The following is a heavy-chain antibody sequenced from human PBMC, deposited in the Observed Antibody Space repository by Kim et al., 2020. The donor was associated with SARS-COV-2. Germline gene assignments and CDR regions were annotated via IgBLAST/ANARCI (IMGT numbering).Heavy chain of an antibody. CDR3: AKDGAPRITMVRGVHDY. D-gene: IGHD3-10*01. Sequence: GSLRLSCAASGFTFSSYAMSWVRQAPGKGLEWVSAISGSGGSTYYADSVKGRFTISRDNSKNTLYLQMNSLRAEDTAVYYCAKDGAPRITMVRGVHDYWGQGTLVTVSS. J-gene: IGHJ4*02. CDR1: GFTFSSYA. V-gene: IGHV3-23*01. CDR2: ISGSGGST.